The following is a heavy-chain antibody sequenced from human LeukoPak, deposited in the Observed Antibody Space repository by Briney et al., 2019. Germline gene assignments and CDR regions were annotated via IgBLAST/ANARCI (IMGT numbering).Heavy chain of an antibody. CDR1: GFTSDDYA. CDR3: AKTYYYDSSGYHFDY. D-gene: IGHD3-22*01. V-gene: IGHV3-9*02. J-gene: IGHJ4*02. CDR2: ISWNSGSI. Sequence: GGSLRLSCAASGFTSDDYAMHWVRQAPGKGLEWVSGISWNSGSIGYADSVKGRFTISRENAKNSLYLQMNSLRAEDTALYYCAKTYYYDSSGYHFDYWGQGTLVTVSS.